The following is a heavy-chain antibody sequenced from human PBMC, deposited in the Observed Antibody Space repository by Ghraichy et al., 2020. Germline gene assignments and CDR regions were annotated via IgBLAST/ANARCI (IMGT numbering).Heavy chain of an antibody. CDR1: GYTFTNYG. Sequence: ASVKVSCKASGYTFTNYGVSWVRQAPGQGLEWMGWISGYNGNTDNAQKFQDRVTMTIDTSTNTAYMELRSLRFDDTAVYYCARGQGSGWYEPFDIWGQGTMVTVSS. D-gene: IGHD6-19*01. CDR3: ARGQGSGWYEPFDI. J-gene: IGHJ3*02. V-gene: IGHV1-18*01. CDR2: ISGYNGNT.